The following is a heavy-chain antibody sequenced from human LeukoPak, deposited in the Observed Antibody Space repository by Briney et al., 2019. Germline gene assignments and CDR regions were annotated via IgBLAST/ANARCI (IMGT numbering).Heavy chain of an antibody. CDR3: ARDYYDSSGYSLFDH. CDR1: GYTFTGYY. J-gene: IGHJ5*02. V-gene: IGHV1-2*02. D-gene: IGHD3-22*01. CDR2: INPNSGGT. Sequence: ASVKVSCKASGYTFTGYYMHWVRQAPGHGLEWMGWINPNSGGTDYAQKFQGRVTMTRDTSISTAYMEVSRLRSDDTAVYYCARDYYDSSGYSLFDHWGQGTLVTVSS.